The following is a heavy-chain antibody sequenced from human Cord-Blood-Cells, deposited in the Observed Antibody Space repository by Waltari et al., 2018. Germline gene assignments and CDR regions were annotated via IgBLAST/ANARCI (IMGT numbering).Heavy chain of an antibody. CDR3: ARLLDPGGDSSSWYLFAY. CDR2: MNPNSGNT. Sequence: QVQLVQSGAEVKKPGASVKVSCKASGYTFTSYDINWVRQDTGQGLEWMGWMNPNSGNTGYAQKFQGRVTITRNTSISTAYMELSSLRSEDTAVYYCARLLDPGGDSSSWYLFAYWGQGTLVTVSS. J-gene: IGHJ4*02. CDR1: GYTFTSYD. D-gene: IGHD6-13*01. V-gene: IGHV1-8*03.